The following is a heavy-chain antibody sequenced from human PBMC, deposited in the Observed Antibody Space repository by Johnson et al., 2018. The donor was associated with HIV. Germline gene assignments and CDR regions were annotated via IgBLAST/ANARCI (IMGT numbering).Heavy chain of an antibody. J-gene: IGHJ3*02. Sequence: VQLVESGGGLVQPGVSLRLSCAASGFTFSSYWMSWVRQAPGKGLEWVANIKQDGSEKYYVDSVKGRFTISRDNAKNSLYLQMNSLRAEDTALYYCAKDLSSSSWDAFDIWGQGTMVTVSS. V-gene: IGHV3-7*05. CDR3: AKDLSSSSWDAFDI. CDR2: IKQDGSEK. CDR1: GFTFSSYW. D-gene: IGHD6-13*01.